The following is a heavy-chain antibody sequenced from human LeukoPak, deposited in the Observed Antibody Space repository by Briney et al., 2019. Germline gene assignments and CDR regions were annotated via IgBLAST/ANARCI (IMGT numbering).Heavy chain of an antibody. V-gene: IGHV1-2*02. CDR2: INPNSGDT. CDR3: ARGYDSGGYYLPDH. Sequence: ASVKVSCKSSGYTFTGYCIHWARQAPGQGLEWMGWINPNSGDTKYAQKFQGRVPVTRDKSISTVYMELSRLTSDDTAVYYCARGYDSGGYYLPDHWGQGTLVTVSS. CDR1: GYTFTGYC. D-gene: IGHD3-22*01. J-gene: IGHJ4*02.